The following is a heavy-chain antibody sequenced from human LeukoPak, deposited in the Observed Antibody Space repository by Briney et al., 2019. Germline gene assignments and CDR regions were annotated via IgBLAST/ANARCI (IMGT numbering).Heavy chain of an antibody. J-gene: IGHJ4*02. D-gene: IGHD1-1*01. CDR2: IWHDGSNE. Sequence: GGSLRLSCAASGFNFGIHVMHWVRQAPGKRLEWLAIIWHDGSNEYYEDSVKGRFTISRDNSKNTVYLQMDSLRAEDTAVYYFARNNWNSRTQRWFYFDYWGQGTLVTVSS. V-gene: IGHV3-33*01. CDR3: ARNNWNSRTQRWFYFDY. CDR1: GFNFGIHV.